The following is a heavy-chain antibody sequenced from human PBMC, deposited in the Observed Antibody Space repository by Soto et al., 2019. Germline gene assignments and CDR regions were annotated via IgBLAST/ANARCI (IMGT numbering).Heavy chain of an antibody. CDR3: ARDGSYGYWYFDL. J-gene: IGHJ2*01. CDR1: GFSFSNYG. V-gene: IGHV3-33*01. Sequence: QVQLVESGGGVVQPGRSLRLSCAASGFSFSNYGLHWVRQAPGKGLEWMAFIWDDGSNKYYADSVKGRFTISRDNSKNTFYLQMNSLRDEDTAIYYCARDGSYGYWYFDLWGRGTPVTVSP. D-gene: IGHD3-10*01. CDR2: IWDDGSNK.